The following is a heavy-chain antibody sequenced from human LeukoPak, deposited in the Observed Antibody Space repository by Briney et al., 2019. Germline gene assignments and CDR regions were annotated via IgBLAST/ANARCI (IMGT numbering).Heavy chain of an antibody. CDR1: GYTFTNYY. CDR2: INPSGGST. J-gene: IGHJ3*02. CDR3: AREVYYDSSGSTDAFDI. V-gene: IGHV1-46*01. D-gene: IGHD3-22*01. Sequence: VASVKVSCKASGYTFTNYYMHWVRQAPGQGLEWMGIINPSGGSTSYAQKFQGRVTMTRDMSTSTVYMELSSLRSEDTAVYYCAREVYYDSSGSTDAFDIWGQGTMVTVSS.